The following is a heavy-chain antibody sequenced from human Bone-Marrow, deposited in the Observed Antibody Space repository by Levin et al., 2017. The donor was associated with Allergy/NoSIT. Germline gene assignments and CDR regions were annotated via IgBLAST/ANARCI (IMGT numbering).Heavy chain of an antibody. CDR1: GGSIRSSSYY. Sequence: SQTLSLPCTVSGGSIRSSSYYWGWIRQPPGKGLEWIGSMYSSGSTYYNPSLKSRATISVDTSKNQFSLRLSSVTAADTAVYYCARHLNDYGDYVFLYWGQGTLVTVSS. CDR3: ARHLNDYGDYVFLY. J-gene: IGHJ4*02. V-gene: IGHV4-39*01. D-gene: IGHD4-17*01. CDR2: MYSSGST.